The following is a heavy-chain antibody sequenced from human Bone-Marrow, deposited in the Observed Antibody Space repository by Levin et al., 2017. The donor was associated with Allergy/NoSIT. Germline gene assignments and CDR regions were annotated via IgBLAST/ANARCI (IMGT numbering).Heavy chain of an antibody. Sequence: ASVKVSCKASGGTSSTDGITWVRQAPGQGLEWMGEIVPFYGTTTYSQKFRGRVTITAHASTSTVYMDLRSLTSEDTAMYYCARDKPGIVGSSEAFDIWGQGTMVTVSS. CDR3: ARDKPGIVGSSEAFDI. CDR2: IVPFYGTT. J-gene: IGHJ3*02. V-gene: IGHV1-69*13. D-gene: IGHD1-26*01. CDR1: GGTSSTDG.